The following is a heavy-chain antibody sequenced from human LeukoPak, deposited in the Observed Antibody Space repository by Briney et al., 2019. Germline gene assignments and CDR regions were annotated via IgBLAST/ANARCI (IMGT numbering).Heavy chain of an antibody. CDR1: GYTFTSYD. CDR2: MNPNSGNT. D-gene: IGHD1-26*01. Sequence: GASVKVSCKASGYTFTSYDINWVREALGQGLEWMGWMNPNSGNTGYAQKFQGRVTMTRNTSISTAYMELSSLRSEDTAVYYCARRDELSPFDYWGQGTLVTVSS. J-gene: IGHJ4*02. V-gene: IGHV1-8*01. CDR3: ARRDELSPFDY.